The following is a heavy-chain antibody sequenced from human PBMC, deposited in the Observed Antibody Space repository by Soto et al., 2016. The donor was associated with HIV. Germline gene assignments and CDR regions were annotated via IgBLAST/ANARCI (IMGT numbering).Heavy chain of an antibody. Sequence: EVQLVESGGGLVQPGGSLRLSCAASGFTFSSYSMNWVRQAPGKGLEWVSYISSSSSTIYYADSVKGRFTISRDNAKNSLYLQMNSLRAEDTAVYYCARRKDSSSPYYYGMDSGAKGPRSPSP. CDR2: ISSSSSTI. D-gene: IGHD3-22*01. CDR1: GFTFSSYS. V-gene: IGHV3-48*04. J-gene: IGHJ6*02. CDR3: ARRKDSSSPYYYGMDS.